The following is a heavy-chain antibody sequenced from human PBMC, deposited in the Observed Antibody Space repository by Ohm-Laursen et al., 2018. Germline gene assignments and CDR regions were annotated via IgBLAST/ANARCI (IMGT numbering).Heavy chain of an antibody. CDR1: GYSLSNARMG. J-gene: IGHJ4*02. Sequence: TQTLTLTCTVSGYSLSNARMGVSWIHQPPGKVLEWLEYIFSNDEKSYSTSLKSRLTISKDTSKSQVVLTMTNMDPVDTATYYCARIRGQQLVFDYWGQGTLVTVSS. CDR2: IFSNDEK. V-gene: IGHV2-26*01. CDR3: ARIRGQQLVFDY. D-gene: IGHD6-13*01.